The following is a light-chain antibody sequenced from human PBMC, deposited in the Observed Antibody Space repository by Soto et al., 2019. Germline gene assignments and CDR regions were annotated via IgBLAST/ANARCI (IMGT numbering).Light chain of an antibody. CDR2: VRS. CDR1: QSIISY. J-gene: IGKJ4*01. V-gene: IGKV1-39*01. Sequence: DIQMTQSPSSLSASVGDRVTISCRASQSIISYLNWYQQKPGNPPQLLISVRSTLQSGVPSRFSGSASGRAFTIIISSLQPEDFATYYCQQSYNTPLTFGGGTKVDIK. CDR3: QQSYNTPLT.